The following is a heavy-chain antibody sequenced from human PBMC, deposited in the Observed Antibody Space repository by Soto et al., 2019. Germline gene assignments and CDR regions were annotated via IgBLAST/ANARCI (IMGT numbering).Heavy chain of an antibody. CDR2: AYYSGGA. CDR3: TRDGDGRMTTNPYDYCGMDV. Sequence: SATLCLTCTVSGGSISGYYWSWIRQPPGKGLEGIGNAYYSGGAKYNPSVKRRVSISVDTSKNQFSLNLSTVTAADTAVYYCTRDGDGRMTTNPYDYCGMDVWSRGITVT. V-gene: IGHV4-59*01. D-gene: IGHD2-21*02. CDR1: GGSISGYY. J-gene: IGHJ6*02.